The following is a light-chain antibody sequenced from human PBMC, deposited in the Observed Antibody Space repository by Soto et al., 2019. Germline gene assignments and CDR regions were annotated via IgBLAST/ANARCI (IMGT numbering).Light chain of an antibody. CDR2: GAS. CDR3: QQYNNWLT. CDR1: QSVSSN. Sequence: EIVMTQSPATLSVSPGERATLSCRASQSVSSNLAWYQKKPGQAPRLLIYGASTRATDIPDRFSGSGSGTEFTLTISSLQSEDFAVYYCQQYNNWLTFGGGTKVEIK. J-gene: IGKJ4*01. V-gene: IGKV3-15*01.